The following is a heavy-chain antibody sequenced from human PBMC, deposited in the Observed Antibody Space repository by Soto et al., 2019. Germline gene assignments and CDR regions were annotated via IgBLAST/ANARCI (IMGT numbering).Heavy chain of an antibody. Sequence: DVQLLESGGHWVQPGGSLRLSCSASGFTLSSYAMSWVRQAPGKGLEWVSSISAGGDMTYNSDSVRGRFTISRDNSNNALFFQMHNLRIEDTALYYCARGHRGVSGSPASYYYSGWDVWGQGATVIVS. V-gene: IGHV3-23*01. J-gene: IGHJ6*02. CDR3: ARGHRGVSGSPASYYYSGWDV. CDR2: ISAGGDMT. D-gene: IGHD2-8*02. CDR1: GFTLSSYA.